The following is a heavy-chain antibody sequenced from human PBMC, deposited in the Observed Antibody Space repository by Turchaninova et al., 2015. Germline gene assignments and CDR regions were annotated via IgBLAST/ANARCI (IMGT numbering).Heavy chain of an antibody. CDR1: GFTFSSYG. CDR2: IWYDGSNK. V-gene: IGHV3-33*01. D-gene: IGHD2/OR15-2a*01. J-gene: IGHJ4*02. CDR3: ASGVYSTSSSYLEY. Sequence: QVQLVESGGGVVQPGRSLRLSCAASGFTFSSYGLYWVRPAPGKGPAWGAVIWYDGSNKYYTDSWKGRFTIYRENSKNTLYLQMHSLGAEDASVYYCASGVYSTSSSYLEYWGQGTLVTVSS.